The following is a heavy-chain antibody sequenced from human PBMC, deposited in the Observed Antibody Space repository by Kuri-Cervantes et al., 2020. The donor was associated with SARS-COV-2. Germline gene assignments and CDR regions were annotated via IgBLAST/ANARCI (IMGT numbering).Heavy chain of an antibody. CDR2: ISAYNGNT. CDR3: VLIKGPYYYDSSGYYGDWYFDL. Sequence: ASVKVSCKASGYTFTSYGISWVRQAPGQGLEWMGWISAYNGNTNYAQKLQGRVTITADESTSTAYMELSSLRSEDTAVYYCVLIKGPYYYDSSGYYGDWYFDLWGRGTLVTVSS. D-gene: IGHD3-22*01. J-gene: IGHJ2*01. CDR1: GYTFTSYG. V-gene: IGHV1-18*01.